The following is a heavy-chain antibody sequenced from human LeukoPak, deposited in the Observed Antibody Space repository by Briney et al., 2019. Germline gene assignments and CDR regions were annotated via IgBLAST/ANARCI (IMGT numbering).Heavy chain of an antibody. CDR1: GGSFSGYY. D-gene: IGHD3-16*01. CDR2: IYYSGST. CDR3: ASLGEQTDY. Sequence: SETLSLTCAVYGGSFSGYYWSWIRQPPGKGLEWIGYIYYSGSTNYNPSLKSRVTISVDTSKNQFSLKLSSVTAADTAVYYCASLGEQTDYWGQGTLVTVSS. V-gene: IGHV4-59*08. J-gene: IGHJ4*02.